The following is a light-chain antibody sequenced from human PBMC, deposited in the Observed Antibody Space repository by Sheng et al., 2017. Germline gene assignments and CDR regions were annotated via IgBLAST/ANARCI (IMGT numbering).Light chain of an antibody. CDR2: AVS. Sequence: SQMTQFPSTLSASVGDRVTITCRASQSIGTWLAWYQQKPGRAPELLIYAVSNLHSGVPSRFSGSGSGTDYTLTISSLQPEDFATYYCQQYYSTPFTFGGGTKVEIK. CDR3: QQYYSTPFT. V-gene: IGKV1-NL1*01. J-gene: IGKJ4*01. CDR1: QSIGTW.